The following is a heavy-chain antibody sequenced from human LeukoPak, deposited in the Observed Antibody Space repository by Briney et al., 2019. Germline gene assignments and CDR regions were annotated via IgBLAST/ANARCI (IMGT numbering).Heavy chain of an antibody. Sequence: SETLSLTCTVSGGSISSSSYYWGWIRQPPGKGLEWIGSIFYSGNTYYNPSLKSRVTLSVDTSNNQFSLKLSSVTAADTALYYCARDPDYGGNSGHYYGMDVWGQGTTVTVSS. CDR1: GGSISSSSYY. CDR3: ARDPDYGGNSGHYYGMDV. V-gene: IGHV4-39*02. D-gene: IGHD4-23*01. J-gene: IGHJ6*02. CDR2: IFYSGNT.